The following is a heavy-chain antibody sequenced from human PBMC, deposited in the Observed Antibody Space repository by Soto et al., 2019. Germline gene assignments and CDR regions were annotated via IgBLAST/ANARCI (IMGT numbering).Heavy chain of an antibody. CDR1: GGSISSGDYY. CDR2: IYYSGST. J-gene: IGHJ4*02. CDR3: ARGFATEPRAFDY. V-gene: IGHV4-30-4*01. D-gene: IGHD1-26*01. Sequence: QVQLQESGPGLVKPSQTLSLTCTVSGGSISSGDYYWSWIRQPPGKGLEWIGYIYYSGSTYYNPSLKSRVTISVDTSKNQFALKLSSVTAADTAVYYCARGFATEPRAFDYWGQGTLVTVSS.